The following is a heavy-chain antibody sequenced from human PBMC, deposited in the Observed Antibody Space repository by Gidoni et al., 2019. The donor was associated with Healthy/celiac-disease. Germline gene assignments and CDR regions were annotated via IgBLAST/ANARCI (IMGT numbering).Heavy chain of an antibody. V-gene: IGHV4-34*01. D-gene: IGHD6-6*01. J-gene: IGHJ6*02. CDR2: INHSGST. Sequence: QVQLQQWGAGLLKPSETLSLTCAVYGGSFSGYYWSWIRQPPGKGLEWIGEINHSGSTNYNPSLKSRVTISVDTSKNQFSLKLSSVTAADTAVYYCARGFGIAARRHYYYYGMDVWGQGTTVTVSS. CDR1: GGSFSGYY. CDR3: ARGFGIAARRHYYYYGMDV.